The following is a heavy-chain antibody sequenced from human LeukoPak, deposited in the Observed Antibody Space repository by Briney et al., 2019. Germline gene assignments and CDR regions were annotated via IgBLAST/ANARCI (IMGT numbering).Heavy chain of an antibody. CDR2: IWYDGNNK. J-gene: IGHJ6*04. V-gene: IGHV3-33*01. CDR1: GFSFSPYG. Sequence: GGSLRPSCAASGFSFSPYGMHGVRKAPGKGLGGVALIWYDGNNKYYADSVKGRFTISRDNSKNTLYLQMNSLRAEDTAVYYCARGSESYDYYSYGMDVWGKGTTVTVS. D-gene: IGHD5-12*01. CDR3: ARGSESYDYYSYGMDV.